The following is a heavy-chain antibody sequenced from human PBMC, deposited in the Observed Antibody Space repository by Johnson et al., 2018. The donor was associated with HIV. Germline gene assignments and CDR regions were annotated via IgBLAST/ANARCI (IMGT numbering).Heavy chain of an antibody. CDR3: ARAGARAFDI. CDR1: GFTVSSNY. V-gene: IGHV3-66*01. CDR2: IYSGGTT. J-gene: IGHJ3*02. D-gene: IGHD1-26*01. Sequence: EVQLVESGGGLVQPGGSLRLSCTASGFTVSSNYMSWVRQAPGKGLEWVSVIYSGGTTYYAASVKGRFTISRDNSKNTLYLQMNNLRAEDTAVYYCARAGARAFDIWGQGTMVTISS.